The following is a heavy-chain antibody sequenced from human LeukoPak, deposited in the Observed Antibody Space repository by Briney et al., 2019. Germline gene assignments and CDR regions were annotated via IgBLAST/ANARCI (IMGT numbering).Heavy chain of an antibody. CDR3: AREASNDSSGPPFDY. CDR1: GGTFSSYA. CDR2: INPSGGST. D-gene: IGHD3-22*01. Sequence: ASVKVSCKASGGTFSSYAISWVRQAPGQGLEWMGIINPSGGSTSYAQKFQGRVTMTRDTSTSTVYMELSSLRSEDTAVYYCAREASNDSSGPPFDYWGQGTLVTVSS. J-gene: IGHJ4*02. V-gene: IGHV1-46*01.